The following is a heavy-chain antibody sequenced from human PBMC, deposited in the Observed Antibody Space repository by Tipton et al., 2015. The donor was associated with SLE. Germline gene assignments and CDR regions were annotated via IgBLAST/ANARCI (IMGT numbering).Heavy chain of an antibody. V-gene: IGHV4-59*08. Sequence: TLSLTCTVSGGSIRGYYWSWIRQPPGGGLEWIGYIHYSRSTNYNPSLKSRATMSVDTPKNEFSLKMSSVTAADTAVYYCASSNHYDSAGLPPRAEYFLHWGQGTLVTVSA. J-gene: IGHJ1*01. D-gene: IGHD3-22*01. CDR1: GGSIRGYY. CDR3: ASSNHYDSAGLPPRAEYFLH. CDR2: IHYSRST.